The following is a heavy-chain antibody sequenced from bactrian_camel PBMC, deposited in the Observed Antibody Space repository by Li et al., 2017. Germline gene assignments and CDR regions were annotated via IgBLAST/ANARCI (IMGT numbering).Heavy chain of an antibody. J-gene: IGHJ4*01. CDR2: IYSDGSSA. CDR3: AESRLEVMPIGGDKCGGTWSTLRDYGW. D-gene: IGHD5*01. CDR1: GFTFRDSI. Sequence: HVQLVESGGGLVQPGGSLRLSCAASGFTFRDSIMTWVRQAPWKGLEWVSSIYSDGSSAVYSRSVKGRFTISKDTAKSILYLQMNSLKVEDTAVYYCAESRLEVMPIGGDKCGGTWSTLRDYGWRGQGTQVTVS. V-gene: IGHV3S7*01.